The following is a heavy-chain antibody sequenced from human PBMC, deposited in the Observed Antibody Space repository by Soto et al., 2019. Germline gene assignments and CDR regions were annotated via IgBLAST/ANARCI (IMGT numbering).Heavy chain of an antibody. V-gene: IGHV3-30-3*01. D-gene: IGHD5-18*01. CDR3: AREGGYSYGYGYYYGMDV. Sequence: PWGSLRLSCAASGFTFISYAIHFFRHSPFKWLEWVAVISYDGSNKYYADSVKGRFTISRDNSKNTLYLQMNSLRAEDTAVYYCAREGGYSYGYGYYYGMDVWGQGTTVTVSS. CDR1: GFTFISYA. J-gene: IGHJ6*02. CDR2: ISYDGSNK.